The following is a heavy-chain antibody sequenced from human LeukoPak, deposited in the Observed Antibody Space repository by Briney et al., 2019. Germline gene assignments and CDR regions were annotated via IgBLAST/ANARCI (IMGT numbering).Heavy chain of an antibody. J-gene: IGHJ4*02. CDR3: ASGYYIVF. D-gene: IGHD3-10*01. V-gene: IGHV3-30*01. CDR1: GFTFSSYA. CDR2: ISYDGRTK. Sequence: PGRSLRLSCAASGFTFSSYAMHWVRQASGKGLEWVAVISYDGRTKYYADSVRGRFTISRDNSKNTLYLQMNSLRADDSAVYFCASGYYIVFWGQGTLVTVSS.